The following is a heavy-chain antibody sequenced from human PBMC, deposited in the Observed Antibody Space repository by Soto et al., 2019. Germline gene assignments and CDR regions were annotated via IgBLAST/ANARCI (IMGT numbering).Heavy chain of an antibody. J-gene: IGHJ6*03. CDR3: AREGGNYYGSGSYYKANYYYYYYMEV. V-gene: IGHV1-8*01. D-gene: IGHD3-10*01. CDR1: GYTFTSYD. Sequence: ASVKVSCKASGYTFTSYDINWVRQATGQGLEWMGWMNPNSGNTGYAQKFQGRVTMTRNTSISTAYMELSSLRSEDTAVYYCAREGGNYYGSGSYYKANYYYYYYMEVWGKGTTVTVSS. CDR2: MNPNSGNT.